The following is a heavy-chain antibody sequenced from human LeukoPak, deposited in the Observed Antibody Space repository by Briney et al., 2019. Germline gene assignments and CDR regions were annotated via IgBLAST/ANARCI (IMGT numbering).Heavy chain of an antibody. D-gene: IGHD6-13*01. CDR2: IGIDSGKT. CDR3: AREGIAAAGTGGDY. CDR1: GFTFSDYS. J-gene: IGHJ4*02. Sequence: GGSLRLSCAASGFTFSDYSMNWVRQAPGKGLEWISYIGIDSGKTKYADSVKGRFTISRDNAKNSLYLQMNSLRAEDTAVYYCAREGIAAAGTGGDYWGQGTLVTVSS. V-gene: IGHV3-48*04.